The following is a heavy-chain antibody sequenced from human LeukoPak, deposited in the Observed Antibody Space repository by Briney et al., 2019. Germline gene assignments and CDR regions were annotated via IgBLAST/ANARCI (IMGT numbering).Heavy chain of an antibody. CDR1: GFTFSNAW. V-gene: IGHV3-15*01. CDR2: IKSKTDGGTT. Sequence: GGSLRLSCAASGFTFSNAWMSWVRQAPGKGLEWVGRIKSKTDGGTTDYAAPVKGRFTISRDDSKNTLNLQMNSLKTEDTAVYYCTTENTYGDYDIDHHDYYYYGMDVWGQGTTVTVSS. CDR3: TTENTYGDYDIDHHDYYYYGMDV. D-gene: IGHD4-17*01. J-gene: IGHJ6*02.